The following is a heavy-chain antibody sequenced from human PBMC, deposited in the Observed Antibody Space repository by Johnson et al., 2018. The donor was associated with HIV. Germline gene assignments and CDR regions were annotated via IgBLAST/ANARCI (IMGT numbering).Heavy chain of an antibody. CDR3: ERVRVKRVSSSSWYGGAFDI. V-gene: IGHV3-30-3*01. CDR1: GFTFSSYA. Sequence: QVQLVESGGGVVQPGRSLTLSCAASGFTFSSYAMHWVRQAPGKGLEWVAVISYDGSNKYHAGSVKGRFSISRDNSKNTLSLQMNSLRAEDTAVYYCERVRVKRVSSSSWYGGAFDIWGLGTMVTVSS. CDR2: ISYDGSNK. D-gene: IGHD6-13*01. J-gene: IGHJ3*02.